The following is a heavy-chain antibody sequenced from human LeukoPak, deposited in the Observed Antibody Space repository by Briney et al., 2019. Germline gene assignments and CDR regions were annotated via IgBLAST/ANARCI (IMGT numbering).Heavy chain of an antibody. CDR2: IYYSGST. CDR1: GVSISRISYY. V-gene: IGHV4-61*05. Sequence: PSETLSLTCTVSGVSISRISYYWGWIRQPPGKGLEWIGYIYYSGSTNYNPSLKSRVTISVDTSKNQFSLKLSSVTAADTAVYYCARGTAHYYGSGSYYYFDYWGQGTLVTVSS. J-gene: IGHJ4*02. D-gene: IGHD3-10*01. CDR3: ARGTAHYYGSGSYYYFDY.